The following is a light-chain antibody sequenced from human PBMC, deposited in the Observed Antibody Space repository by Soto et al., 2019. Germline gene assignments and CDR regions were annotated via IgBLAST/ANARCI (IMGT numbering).Light chain of an antibody. V-gene: IGLV2-8*01. CDR3: SSYAGSNTFV. J-gene: IGLJ1*01. CDR2: EVS. Sequence: QSALTQPPSASGSPGQSVTISCSGTSRDIGGYKYVSWYQQHPGKAPKVMIYEVSTRPSGVPDRFSGSKSGNTASLTVSGLQAEDEADYYCSSYAGSNTFVFGPGTKLTVL. CDR1: SRDIGGYKY.